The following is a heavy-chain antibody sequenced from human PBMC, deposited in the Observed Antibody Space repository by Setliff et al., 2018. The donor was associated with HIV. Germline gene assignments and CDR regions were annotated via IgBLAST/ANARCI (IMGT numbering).Heavy chain of an antibody. V-gene: IGHV3-23*01. J-gene: IGHJ4*02. CDR1: GFTFSNYA. Sequence: GGSLRLSCAASGFTFSNYAMSWVRQAPGKGLEWVAGIRGSAGTTYYADSVQGRFTISRDNSQNTLYLQMNSLRAEDTAVYYCARDRYSGSSTDYWGQGPLVTVSS. CDR2: IRGSAGTT. CDR3: ARDRYSGSSTDY. D-gene: IGHD1-26*01.